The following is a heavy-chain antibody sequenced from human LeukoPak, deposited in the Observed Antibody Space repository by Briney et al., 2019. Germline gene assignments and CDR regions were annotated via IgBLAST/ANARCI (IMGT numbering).Heavy chain of an antibody. CDR1: GGSISSYY. V-gene: IGHV4-59*08. CDR2: IYYSGST. J-gene: IGHJ4*02. D-gene: IGHD3-9*01. CDR3: ARHQTNCYDILTGYKPHFDY. Sequence: SETLSLTCTVSGGSISSYYWSWIRQPPGKGLEWIGYIYYSGSTNYNPSLKSRVTISVDTSKNQFSLKLSSVTAADTAVYYCARHQTNCYDILTGYKPHFDYWGQGTLVTVSS.